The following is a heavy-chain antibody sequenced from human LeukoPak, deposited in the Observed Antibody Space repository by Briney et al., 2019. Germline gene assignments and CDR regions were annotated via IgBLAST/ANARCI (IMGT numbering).Heavy chain of an antibody. CDR1: RGSIRTYY. D-gene: IGHD3-22*01. CDR2: IYYSGST. CDR3: ARGADSSGYYSIFYFDY. V-gene: IGHV4-59*01. J-gene: IGHJ4*02. Sequence: PSETLSLTCTVSRGSIRTYYWNWIRQPPGKGLEWIGYIYYSGSTNYNPSLKSRVTISVDTSKNQFSLKLSSVTAADTAVYYCARGADSSGYYSIFYFDYWGQGTPVTVSS.